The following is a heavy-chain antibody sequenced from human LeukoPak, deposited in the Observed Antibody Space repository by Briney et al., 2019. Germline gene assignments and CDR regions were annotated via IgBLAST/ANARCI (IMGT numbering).Heavy chain of an antibody. Sequence: GGSLRLSCAASGFTFNNYVLTWVRQAPGKGLEWVSGISGSGDTTHYADPVKGRFTISRDNSKNTLYLQMTSLRAEDTAEYYCAKSLFTSATGTGRAFHIWGQGTMVTVSS. CDR1: GFTFNNYV. V-gene: IGHV3-23*01. J-gene: IGHJ3*02. CDR2: ISGSGDTT. CDR3: AKSLFTSATGTGRAFHI. D-gene: IGHD1-1*01.